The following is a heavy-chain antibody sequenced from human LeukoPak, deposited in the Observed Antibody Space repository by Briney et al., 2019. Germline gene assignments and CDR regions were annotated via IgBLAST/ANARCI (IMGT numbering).Heavy chain of an antibody. D-gene: IGHD2/OR15-2a*01. CDR1: GFTFSSYG. CDR3: AREGPRGNSQFDY. V-gene: IGHV3-33*01. J-gene: IGHJ4*02. CDR2: IWYDGSNK. Sequence: GGSLRLSCAASGFTFSSYGMNWVRQAPGKGLEWVALIWYDGSNKYYADSVKGRLTISRDNSKNTLYLQMNSLRAEDTAVYYCAREGPRGNSQFDYWGQGTLVTVSS.